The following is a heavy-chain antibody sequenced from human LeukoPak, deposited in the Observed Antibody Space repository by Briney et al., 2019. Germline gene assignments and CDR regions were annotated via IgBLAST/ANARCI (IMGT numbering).Heavy chain of an antibody. Sequence: PGGSLRLSCAASGFTFSSYSMNWVRQAPGKGLEWVSCISSSSSTIYYADSVKGRFTISRDNAKNSLYLQMNSLRDEDTAVYYCARGEGSSGWPYYYHYYGMDVWGQGTTVTVSS. CDR1: GFTFSSYS. V-gene: IGHV3-48*02. CDR3: ARGEGSSGWPYYYHYYGMDV. J-gene: IGHJ6*02. CDR2: ISSSSSTI. D-gene: IGHD6-19*01.